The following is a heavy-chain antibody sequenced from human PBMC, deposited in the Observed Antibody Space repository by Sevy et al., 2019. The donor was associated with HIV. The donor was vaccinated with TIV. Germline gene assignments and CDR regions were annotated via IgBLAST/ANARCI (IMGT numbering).Heavy chain of an antibody. CDR3: AKDRVSGTYYTGDFDY. CDR1: GFTFSNFK. J-gene: IGHJ4*02. CDR2: ISGLSNYI. Sequence: GGSLRLSCVTSGFTFSNFKIDWVRQAPGKGLEWVSSISGLSNYIYYGDSVKGRFTISRDNAKSTVYLQMSSLRAEDTAVYYCAKDRVSGTYYTGDFDYWGQGTLVTVSS. D-gene: IGHD3-10*01. V-gene: IGHV3-21*06.